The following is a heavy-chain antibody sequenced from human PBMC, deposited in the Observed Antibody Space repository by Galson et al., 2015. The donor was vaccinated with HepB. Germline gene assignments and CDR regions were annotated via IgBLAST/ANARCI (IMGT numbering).Heavy chain of an antibody. CDR2: ITLTFGTT. D-gene: IGHD7-27*01. V-gene: IGHV1-69*06. CDR1: GGTFSNYG. J-gene: IGHJ4*02. Sequence: SVKVSCKASGGTFSNYGITWVRQAPGEGPEWMGGITLTFGTTDYGQKFQGRLTITADKSTSTSYMELRSLTSEDTAVYYCAREAPLTGFLDYFDFWGRGTLVTVSP. CDR3: AREAPLTGFLDYFDF.